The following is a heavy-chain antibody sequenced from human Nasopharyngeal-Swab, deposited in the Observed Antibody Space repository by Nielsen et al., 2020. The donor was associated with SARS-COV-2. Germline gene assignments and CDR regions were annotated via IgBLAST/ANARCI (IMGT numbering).Heavy chain of an antibody. CDR1: GFTFSSYG. J-gene: IGHJ4*02. Sequence: SCAASGFTFSSYGMHWVSQAPGKGLEWVAVIWYDGSNKYYADSVKGRFTISRDNSKNTLYLQMNSLRAEDTAVYYCARGGSSSWYYFDYWGQGTLVTVSS. CDR2: IWYDGSNK. CDR3: ARGGSSSWYYFDY. D-gene: IGHD6-13*01. V-gene: IGHV3-33*01.